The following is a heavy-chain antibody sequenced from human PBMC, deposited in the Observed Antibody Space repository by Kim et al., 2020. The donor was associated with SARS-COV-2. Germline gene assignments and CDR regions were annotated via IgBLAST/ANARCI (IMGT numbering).Heavy chain of an antibody. CDR3: ARAYSGNYYYGMDV. J-gene: IGHJ6*02. V-gene: IGHV3-30*01. Sequence: YANSVKGRFTISRDNSMNTLYLQMNSLRPEDTAVYYCARAYSGNYYYGMDVWGQGTTVTVSS. D-gene: IGHD1-26*01.